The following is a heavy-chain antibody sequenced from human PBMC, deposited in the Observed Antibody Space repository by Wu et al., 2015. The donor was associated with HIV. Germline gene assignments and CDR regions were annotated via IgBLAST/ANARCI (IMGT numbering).Heavy chain of an antibody. CDR1: GYTFTSYG. CDR2: MNPQGGQV. V-gene: IGHV1-18*01. CDR3: VRGRSCCAGQRFCSPTDCDNWDFQY. J-gene: IGHJ1*01. Sequence: QVQLVQSGAEVKKPGASVKVSCKASGYTFTSYGISWVRQAPGQGLEWMGWMNPQGGQVNYIQKYQGRVAMTRDTSTDTAYMTLRDLTSDDTAKYFCVRGRSCCAGQRFCSPTDCDNWDFQYWGQGTLVTVSS. D-gene: IGHD2-15*01.